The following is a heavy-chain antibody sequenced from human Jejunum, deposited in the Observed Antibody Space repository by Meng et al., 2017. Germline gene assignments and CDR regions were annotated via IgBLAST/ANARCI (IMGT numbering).Heavy chain of an antibody. J-gene: IGHJ5*02. Sequence: HVPLKRWGGGLLKPSETLSLTCAVYGGSSSGFYLSWIRQPPGKGLEWIGEIHPSGSTDYNPSLKSRLTISLDTSKNQFSLKLSSVTAADTAVYFCAKNGYCSGGRCSSGTSFDPWGQGTLVTVSS. D-gene: IGHD2-15*01. CDR3: AKNGYCSGGRCSSGTSFDP. CDR2: IHPSGST. CDR1: GGSSSGFY. V-gene: IGHV4-34*01.